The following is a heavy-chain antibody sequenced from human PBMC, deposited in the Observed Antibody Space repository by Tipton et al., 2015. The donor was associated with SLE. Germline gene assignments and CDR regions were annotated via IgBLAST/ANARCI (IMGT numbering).Heavy chain of an antibody. D-gene: IGHD4-11*01. J-gene: IGHJ4*02. CDR2: IYYSGST. CDR1: GGSISSGGYY. Sequence: TLSLTCTVSGGSISSGGYYWSWIHQHPGKGLEWIGYIYYSGSTYYNPSLKSRVTISVDTSKNQFSLKLSSVTAADTAVYYCARMGPVKGLQGSYYFDYWGQGTLVTVSS. V-gene: IGHV4-31*03. CDR3: ARMGPVKGLQGSYYFDY.